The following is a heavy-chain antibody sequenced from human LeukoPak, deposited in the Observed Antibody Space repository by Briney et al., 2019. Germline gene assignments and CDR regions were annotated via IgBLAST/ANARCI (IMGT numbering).Heavy chain of an antibody. CDR1: GFIFSSYP. V-gene: IGHV3-23*01. CDR2: ITSSGDNI. Sequence: GGSLRLSCAASGFIFSSYPMSWVRQAPGKGLGWVSAITSSGDNIYYAASVQGRFIISRDNSKNTLSLQMNTLRAEDTAIYYCAKENPVGGTNYFDYWGQGTLVTVSS. D-gene: IGHD1-26*01. J-gene: IGHJ4*02. CDR3: AKENPVGGTNYFDY.